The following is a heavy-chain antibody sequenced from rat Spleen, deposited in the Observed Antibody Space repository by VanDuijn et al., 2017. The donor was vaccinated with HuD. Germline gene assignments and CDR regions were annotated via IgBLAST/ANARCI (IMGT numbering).Heavy chain of an antibody. D-gene: IGHD5-1*01. J-gene: IGHJ1*01. CDR2: ITNTGGSI. CDR1: GFPFSDYW. CDR3: TKQGTGSYWHFDF. Sequence: EVQLVESGGGLVLPGRSLKLSCVASGFPFSDYWMTWIRQAPGKGLEWVASITNTGGSIYYPDSVKGRFTISRDNAKSTLYLQMDSLGSEDTATYYCTKQGTGSYWHFDFWGPGTMVTVSS. V-gene: IGHV5-31*01.